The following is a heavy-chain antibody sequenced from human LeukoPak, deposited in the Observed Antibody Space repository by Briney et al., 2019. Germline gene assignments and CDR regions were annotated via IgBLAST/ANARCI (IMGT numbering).Heavy chain of an antibody. D-gene: IGHD3/OR15-3a*01. V-gene: IGHV4-39*01. CDR3: ARQTGSGLFILP. CDR1: GGSLISSSDL. CDR2: IYYSGST. Sequence: PSETLSLTCTVSGGSLISSSDLWVWIRQPPGKGLEWIGGIYYSGSTYYDPSLKSRINISIDTSKNQFFLRVTSVTAADTAVYYCARQTGSGLFILPGGQGTLVTVSS. J-gene: IGHJ4*02.